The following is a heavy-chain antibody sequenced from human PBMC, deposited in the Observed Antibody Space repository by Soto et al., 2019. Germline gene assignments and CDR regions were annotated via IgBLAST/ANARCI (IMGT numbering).Heavy chain of an antibody. Sequence: SETLSLTCTVSGGSVNSYYWSWIRQPPGKGLEWIGYIFYSGSTKSNPSLKSRVTMSVDMSKNQFSLRAEDTAVYYCARDPTMRGYFHFDPWGQGTLVTVSS. V-gene: IGHV4-59*02. CDR3: ARDPTMRGYFHFDP. CDR2: IFYSGST. D-gene: IGHD2-15*01. J-gene: IGHJ5*02. CDR1: GGSVNSYY.